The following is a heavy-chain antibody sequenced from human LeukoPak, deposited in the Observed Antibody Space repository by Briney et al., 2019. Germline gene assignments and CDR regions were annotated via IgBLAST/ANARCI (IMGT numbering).Heavy chain of an antibody. Sequence: SETLSLTCTVSGASISSGDYYWSWIRQPPGKGLECIGHIYYSGSTTYNPSLKSRVTISVDRYKNQFSLKLSSVTAADTAVYYCARFEQGGYCSGGSCHWGQGTLVTVSS. D-gene: IGHD2-15*01. J-gene: IGHJ4*02. V-gene: IGHV4-61*08. CDR3: ARFEQGGYCSGGSCH. CDR1: GASISSGDYY. CDR2: IYYSGST.